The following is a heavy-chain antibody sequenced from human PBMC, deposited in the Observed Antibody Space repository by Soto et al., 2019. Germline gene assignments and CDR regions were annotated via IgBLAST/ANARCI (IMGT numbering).Heavy chain of an antibody. Sequence: GGSLRLSCAASGFTFSNAWMSWVRQAPGKGLEWVGRIKSKTDGGTTDYAAPVKGRFTISRDDSKNTLYLQMNSLKTEDTAVYYCTTDITMVRGAIYYYYGMDVWGQGTTVTVSS. V-gene: IGHV3-15*01. D-gene: IGHD3-10*01. CDR2: IKSKTDGGTT. J-gene: IGHJ6*02. CDR1: GFTFSNAW. CDR3: TTDITMVRGAIYYYYGMDV.